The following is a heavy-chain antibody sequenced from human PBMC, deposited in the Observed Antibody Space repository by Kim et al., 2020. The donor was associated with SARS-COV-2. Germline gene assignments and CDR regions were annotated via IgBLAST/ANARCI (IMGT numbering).Heavy chain of an antibody. V-gene: IGHV3-64D*09. Sequence: YADSVKGRLTIARDNTKNTLYLQMSSLRAEDTAVYYCVKRVWAGTKYFDYWGQGTLVTVSS. CDR3: VKRVWAGTKYFDY. D-gene: IGHD6-19*01. J-gene: IGHJ4*02.